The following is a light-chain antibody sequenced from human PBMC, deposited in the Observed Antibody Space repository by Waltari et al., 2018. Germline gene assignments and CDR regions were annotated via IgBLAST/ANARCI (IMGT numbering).Light chain of an antibody. CDR2: DVN. J-gene: IGLJ3*02. Sequence: QSALTQTATVSGSPGQSITISCSGTSSDIGNYNLVSWYQQHPGKAPTLIIYDVNKRPSGVSNRVSCSKSGNTAFLTISALQTADEADYYCSSYAGSAISVFGGGTKLTVL. V-gene: IGLV2-23*02. CDR3: SSYAGSAISV. CDR1: SSDIGNYNL.